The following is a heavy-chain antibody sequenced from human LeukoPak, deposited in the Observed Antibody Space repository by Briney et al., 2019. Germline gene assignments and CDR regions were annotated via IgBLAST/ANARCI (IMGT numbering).Heavy chain of an antibody. CDR1: GFTFSGHW. CDR2: INSDGSSR. V-gene: IGHV3-74*01. J-gene: IGHJ4*02. D-gene: IGHD3-22*01. Sequence: PGESLRLSCAASGFTFSGHWMHWVRQAPEKGLVWVSRINSDGSSRDYADSVKGRFTISRDNAKNTLYLQMNSLRAEDTAVYYCARGASDSSGYFDYWGQGTPVTVSS. CDR3: ARGASDSSGYFDY.